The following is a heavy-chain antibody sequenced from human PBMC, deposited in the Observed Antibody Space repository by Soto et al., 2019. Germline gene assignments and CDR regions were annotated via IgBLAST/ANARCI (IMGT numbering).Heavy chain of an antibody. CDR1: GGSLSSYY. CDR2: IYYSGST. V-gene: IGHV4-59*01. CDR3: ARRRADGDYFDY. D-gene: IGHD4-17*01. J-gene: IGHJ4*02. Sequence: SETLSLTCTVSGGSLSSYYWSWIRQPPGKGLEWIGYIYYSGSTNYNPSLKSRVTISVDTSKNQFSLKLSSVTAADTAVYYCARRRADGDYFDYWGQGTLVTVSS.